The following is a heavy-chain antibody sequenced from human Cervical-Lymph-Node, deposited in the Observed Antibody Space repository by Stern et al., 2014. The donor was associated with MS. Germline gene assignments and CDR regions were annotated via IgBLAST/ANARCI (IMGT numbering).Heavy chain of an antibody. CDR2: INSDGSTT. V-gene: IGHV3-74*02. J-gene: IGHJ4*02. Sequence: EVQLVQSGGGVVQPGGSLRLSCAASGFTFRTYWMHWVRQAPGKGLMWVSRINSDGSTTSYADSVKGRFTTSRDNAKNTLYLQMNSLRAEDTAVYYCARVAYFYDSSGYYHFDSWGQGTLVTVSS. D-gene: IGHD3-22*01. CDR1: GFTFRTYW. CDR3: ARVAYFYDSSGYYHFDS.